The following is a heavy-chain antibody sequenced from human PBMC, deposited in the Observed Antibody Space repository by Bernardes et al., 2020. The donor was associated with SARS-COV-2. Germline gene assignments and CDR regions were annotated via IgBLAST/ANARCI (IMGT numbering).Heavy chain of an antibody. J-gene: IGHJ4*02. CDR3: ASDRRGTSLDY. V-gene: IGHV4-61*01. CDR1: GGSLSSVSYF. Sequence: SETLSLTCTVSGGSLSSVSYFWTWIRQSPGMGLEWIAYISHTWTTNYNPSLGSRVTISMDRSKNQISLRLRSVTAADTAIYYCASDRRGTSLDYWGPGSRVSVS. CDR2: ISHTWTT.